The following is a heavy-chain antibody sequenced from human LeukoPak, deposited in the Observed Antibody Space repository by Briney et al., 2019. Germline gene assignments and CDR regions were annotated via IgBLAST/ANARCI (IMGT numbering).Heavy chain of an antibody. CDR1: GFTFSSYS. CDR2: ISSSSSTI. J-gene: IGHJ5*02. D-gene: IGHD6-13*01. CDR3: AKDEQQLGRPFDP. V-gene: IGHV3-48*01. Sequence: GGSLRLSCAASGFTFSSYSMNWVRQAPGKGLEWVSYISSSSSTIYYADSVKGRFTISRDNSKNTLYLQMNSLRAEDTAVYYCAKDEQQLGRPFDPWGQGTLVTVSS.